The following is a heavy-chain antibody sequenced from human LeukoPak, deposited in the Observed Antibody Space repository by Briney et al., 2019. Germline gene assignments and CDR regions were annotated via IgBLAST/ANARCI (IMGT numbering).Heavy chain of an antibody. CDR1: GFTFTSSA. V-gene: IGHV1-58*02. D-gene: IGHD3-9*01. J-gene: IGHJ4*02. CDR2: IVVGSGYT. Sequence: GASVKVSCKASGFTFTSSAMQWVRQARGQRLEWIGWIVVGSGYTNYAQKFQERVTLTRDMSTSTAYMELSSLRSEDTAVYYCAATPHYDILTGYHNWGQGTLVTVSS. CDR3: AATPHYDILTGYHN.